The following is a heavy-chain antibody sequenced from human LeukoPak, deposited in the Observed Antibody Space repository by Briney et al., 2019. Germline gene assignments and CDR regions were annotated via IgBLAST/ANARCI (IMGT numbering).Heavy chain of an antibody. J-gene: IGHJ6*03. CDR3: AKTYCSSTSCAYYYYYMDV. Sequence: GGSLRLSCAASGFTFSSYGMHWVRQAPGKGLEWVAVIWYGGSNKYYADSVKGRFTISRDNSKNTLYLQMNSLRAEDTAVYYCAKTYCSSTSCAYYYYYMDVWGKGTTVTVSS. V-gene: IGHV3-30*02. CDR1: GFTFSSYG. CDR2: IWYGGSNK. D-gene: IGHD2-2*01.